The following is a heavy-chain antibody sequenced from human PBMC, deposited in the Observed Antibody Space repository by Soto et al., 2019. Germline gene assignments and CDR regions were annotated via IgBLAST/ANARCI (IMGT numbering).Heavy chain of an antibody. CDR3: ASTYSGYLDN. Sequence: LSLTCSVSGDSMSSGAYYWSWIRQHPGKGLEWIAYIYHSGDTHYNPSLRSRITISVDTSKNQFSLKLTSMTDADTAVYYCASTYSGYLDNWGQGTLLTV. CDR2: IYHSGDT. J-gene: IGHJ4*02. V-gene: IGHV4-31*03. CDR1: GDSMSSGAYY. D-gene: IGHD3-22*01.